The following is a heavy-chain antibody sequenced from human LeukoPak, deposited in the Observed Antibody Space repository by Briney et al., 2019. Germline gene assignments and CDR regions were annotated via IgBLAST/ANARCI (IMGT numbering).Heavy chain of an antibody. D-gene: IGHD3-22*01. CDR2: IIPILGIA. Sequence: SVKASCKAFGGTFSSYAISWVRQAPGQGLEWMGRIIPILGIANYAQKFQGRVTITADKSTSTAYMELSSLRSEDTAVYYCARVDYDSSGYYLMHWGQGTLVTVSS. CDR1: GGTFSSYA. V-gene: IGHV1-69*04. CDR3: ARVDYDSSGYYLMH. J-gene: IGHJ4*02.